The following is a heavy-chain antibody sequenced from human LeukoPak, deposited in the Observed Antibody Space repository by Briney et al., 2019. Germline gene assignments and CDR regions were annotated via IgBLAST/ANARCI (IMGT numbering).Heavy chain of an antibody. D-gene: IGHD3-16*02. CDR3: ARRPVMGDYVWGSYRPHYYMDV. CDR2: IYYSGSA. Sequence: PSETLSLTCTVSGGAISSSSYYWGWIRQPPGKGLEWIGSIYYSGSAYYNPSLKSRVTISVDTSKNQFSLKLSSVTAADTAVYYCARRPVMGDYVWGSYRPHYYMDVWGKGTTVTISS. J-gene: IGHJ6*03. CDR1: GGAISSSSYY. V-gene: IGHV4-39*07.